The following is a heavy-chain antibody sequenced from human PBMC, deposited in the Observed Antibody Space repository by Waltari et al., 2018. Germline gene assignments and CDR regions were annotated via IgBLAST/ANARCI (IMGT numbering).Heavy chain of an antibody. Sequence: QVQLQESGPGLVKPSETLSLTCAVSVYSISSGYYWGWLRQPPGKGLEWIGSIYHSGSTYYNPSLKSRVTISVDTSKNQFSLKLSSVTAADTAVYYCAREGDYDSSGYYYGRAFDIWGQGTMVTVSS. D-gene: IGHD3-22*01. V-gene: IGHV4-38-2*02. J-gene: IGHJ3*02. CDR2: IYHSGST. CDR3: AREGDYDSSGYYYGRAFDI. CDR1: VYSISSGYY.